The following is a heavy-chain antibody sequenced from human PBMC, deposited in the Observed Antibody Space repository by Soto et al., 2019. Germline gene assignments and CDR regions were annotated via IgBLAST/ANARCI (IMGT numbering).Heavy chain of an antibody. CDR3: PSREGLDTISYYFDF. CDR1: DDSINSDKYY. D-gene: IGHD1-1*01. CDR2: IYYRGNA. Sequence: SETLSLTCSVSDDSINSDKYYWGWIRQPPGKGLEWIGSIYYRGNAYYNPSLQTRVTISLDKSRSQFSLKLNSVTAADSAVYFCPSREGLDTISYYFDFWGPGALVTVSS. J-gene: IGHJ4*02. V-gene: IGHV4-39*01.